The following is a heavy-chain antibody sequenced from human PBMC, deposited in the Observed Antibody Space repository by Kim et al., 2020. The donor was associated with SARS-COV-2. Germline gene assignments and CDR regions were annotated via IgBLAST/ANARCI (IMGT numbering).Heavy chain of an antibody. CDR3: ARAFGELFGDWFDP. Sequence: SETLSLTCAVYGGSFSGYYWSWIRQPPGKGLEWIGEINHSGSTNYNPSLKSRVTISVDTSKNQFSLKLSSVTAADTAVYYCARAFGELFGDWFDPWGQGTLVTVSS. CDR2: INHSGST. J-gene: IGHJ5*02. V-gene: IGHV4-34*01. CDR1: GGSFSGYY. D-gene: IGHD3-10*01.